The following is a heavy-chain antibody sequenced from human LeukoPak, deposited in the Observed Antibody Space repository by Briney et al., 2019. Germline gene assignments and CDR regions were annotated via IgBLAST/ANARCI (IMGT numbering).Heavy chain of an antibody. V-gene: IGHV4-39*01. CDR1: GGSISSSSYY. CDR3: ARRLGYCSSTSCYAFDY. CDR2: IYYSGST. Sequence: SETLSLTCTVSGGSISSSSYYWGWIRQPPGKGLEWIGSIYYSGSTYYNPSLKRRVTISVDTSKNQFSLKLSSVTAADTAVYYCARRLGYCSSTSCYAFDYWGQGTLVTVSS. D-gene: IGHD2-2*03. J-gene: IGHJ4*02.